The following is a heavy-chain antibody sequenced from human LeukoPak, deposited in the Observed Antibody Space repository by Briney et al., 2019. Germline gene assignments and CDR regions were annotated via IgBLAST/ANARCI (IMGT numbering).Heavy chain of an antibody. CDR3: ARLNCSGGSCYSVDY. D-gene: IGHD2-15*01. CDR2: IYYSGST. Sequence: KPSETLSLACTVSGDSIGTYYWSWIRQPPGKGLEWIGHIYYSGSTKYNPSLKSRVTISIDTYKNQFSLKLSSVTAADTAVYYCARLNCSGGSCYSVDYWGQGTLVTVSS. V-gene: IGHV4-59*12. CDR1: GDSIGTYY. J-gene: IGHJ4*02.